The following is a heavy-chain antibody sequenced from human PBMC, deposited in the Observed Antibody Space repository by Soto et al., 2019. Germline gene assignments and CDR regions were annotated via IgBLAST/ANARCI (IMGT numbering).Heavy chain of an antibody. CDR1: GFTFSSYA. V-gene: IGHV3-23*01. CDR3: AKDRPTPGVGAFHI. Sequence: GVSLRLSCAASGFTFSSYAMSWVHQAPGKGLEWVSASSGSGGSTYYAGPVKGRFSISRDTTKHTVYTQMNSMRVEATAVYYCAKDRPTPGVGAFHIWGQGTMVTVSS. CDR2: SSGSGGST. J-gene: IGHJ3*02. D-gene: IGHD3-3*01.